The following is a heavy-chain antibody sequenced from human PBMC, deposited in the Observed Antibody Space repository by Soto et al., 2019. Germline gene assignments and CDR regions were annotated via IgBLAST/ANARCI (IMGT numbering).Heavy chain of an antibody. V-gene: IGHV1-18*01. CDR2: ISAYNGNT. J-gene: IGHJ3*02. CDR1: GYTFTSYG. CDR3: ARTGAYYYDSSGYYAFDI. Sequence: QVQLVQSGAEVKKPGASVKVSCKASGYTFTSYGISWVRQAPGQGLEWMGWISAYNGNTNYAQKLQGRVTMTTDTSTSTAYMELRRLRSDDTAVYYCARTGAYYYDSSGYYAFDIWGQGTMVTVSS. D-gene: IGHD3-22*01.